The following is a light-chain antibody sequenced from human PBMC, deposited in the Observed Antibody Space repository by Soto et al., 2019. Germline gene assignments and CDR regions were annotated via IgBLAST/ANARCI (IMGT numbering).Light chain of an antibody. CDR1: SSDVGSYRL. CDR2: EDD. J-gene: IGLJ2*01. CDR3: SSYAGRSTFVV. Sequence: QSALTQPASVSASPGEPFTISCTGTSSDVGSYRLVSWYQQHPGKAPKLIIYEDDERPSGVSNRFSGSKSGNTASLTISGLQAEDEADYYCSSYAGRSTFVVFGGGTKVTVL. V-gene: IGLV2-23*01.